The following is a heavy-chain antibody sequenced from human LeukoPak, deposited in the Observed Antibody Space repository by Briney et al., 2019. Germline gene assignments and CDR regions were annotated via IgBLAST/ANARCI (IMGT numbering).Heavy chain of an antibody. CDR2: ISSSGDTT. D-gene: IGHD6-13*01. V-gene: IGHV3-23*01. CDR3: AKGDRVAAAAMVDY. Sequence: GGSLRLSCAASGFTFSSYAMSWVRQAPGKGLEWVSAISSSGDTTYCADSVKGRFTISRDNSKTTLYGQMNSLRAEDTAIYYCAKGDRVAAAAMVDYWGQGTLVTVSS. CDR1: GFTFSSYA. J-gene: IGHJ4*02.